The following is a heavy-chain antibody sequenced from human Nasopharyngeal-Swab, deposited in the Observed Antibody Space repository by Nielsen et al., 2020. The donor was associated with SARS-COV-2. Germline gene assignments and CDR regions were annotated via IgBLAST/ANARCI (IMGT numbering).Heavy chain of an antibody. D-gene: IGHD1-26*01. V-gene: IGHV4-34*01. CDR3: AHYSSGSLSSPRGRGYFDY. J-gene: IGHJ4*02. Sequence: SETLSLTCAVYGGSFSGYYWSWIRQPPGKGLEWIGEINHSGSTNYNPSLKSRVTISVDTSKNQFSLKLSSVIAADTAVYYCAHYSSGSLSSPRGRGYFDYWGQGTLVTVSS. CDR2: INHSGST. CDR1: GGSFSGYY.